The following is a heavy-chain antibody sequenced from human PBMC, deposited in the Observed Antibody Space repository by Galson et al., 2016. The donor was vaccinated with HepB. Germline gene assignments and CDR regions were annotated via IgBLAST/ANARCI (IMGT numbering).Heavy chain of an antibody. CDR1: GFTFSDYY. Sequence: SLRLSCAASGFTFSDYYMNWIRQAPGKGLEWVSAIYSAGSAYYADSVKGRFTISRDEFENTLYLQMNSLRADDTALYYCARRHDYGDYLATWGQGSLVIVSS. J-gene: IGHJ4*02. CDR2: IYSAGSA. CDR3: ARRHDYGDYLAT. V-gene: IGHV3-53*01. D-gene: IGHD4-17*01.